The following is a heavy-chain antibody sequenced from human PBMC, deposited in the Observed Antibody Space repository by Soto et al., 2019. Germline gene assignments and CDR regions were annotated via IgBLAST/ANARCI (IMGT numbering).Heavy chain of an antibody. CDR3: ARTTRGRDAFDI. CDR2: ISAYNGNT. Sequence: QVQLLQSGAEVKKPGASVKVSCKASGYTFNSYGVSWVRQAPGQGLEWMGWISAYNGNTNYAQKLQGRVTMTTDTSTSTAYMELRSLRSDDTAVYCCARTTRGRDAFDIWGQATMVTVSS. J-gene: IGHJ3*02. V-gene: IGHV1-18*01. D-gene: IGHD1-26*01. CDR1: GYTFNSYG.